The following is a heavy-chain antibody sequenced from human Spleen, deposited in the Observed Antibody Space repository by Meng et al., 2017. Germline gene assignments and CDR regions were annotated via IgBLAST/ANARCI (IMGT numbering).Heavy chain of an antibody. D-gene: IGHD2-15*01. CDR3: ARDLRVWGYCSGGSCYSHWRTGYFAL. V-gene: IGHV3-23*01. CDR2: ISGSGGST. J-gene: IGHJ2*01. CDR1: GFTFSSYA. Sequence: GESLKISCAASGFTFSSYAMSWVRQAPGKGLEWVSAISGSGGSTYYADSVKGRFTISRDNSKNTLYLQMNSLRAEDTAVYYCARDLRVWGYCSGGSCYSHWRTGYFALWGRGNLV.